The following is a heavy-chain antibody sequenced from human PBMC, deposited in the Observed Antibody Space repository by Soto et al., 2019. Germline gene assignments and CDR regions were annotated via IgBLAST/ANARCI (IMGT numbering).Heavy chain of an antibody. CDR2: IKQDGSEK. CDR1: GFTFSSYW. J-gene: IGHJ6*02. D-gene: IGHD3-22*01. CDR3: ARSEDYYDSSGYYYYYYYGMDV. V-gene: IGHV3-7*01. Sequence: GSLRLSCAASGFTFSSYWMSWVRQAPGKGLEWVANIKQDGSEKYYVDSVKGRFTISRDNAKNSLYLQMNSLRAEDTAVYYCARSEDYYDSSGYYYYYYYGMDVWGQGT.